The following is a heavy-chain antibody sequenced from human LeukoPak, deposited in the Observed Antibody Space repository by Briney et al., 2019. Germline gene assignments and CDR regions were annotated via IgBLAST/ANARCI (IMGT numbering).Heavy chain of an antibody. D-gene: IGHD3-10*01. J-gene: IGHJ4*02. V-gene: IGHV1-69*13. CDR2: IIPIFGTA. CDR3: ARGAQQTTRDQFGANSGPDY. Sequence: GASVKVSCKASGGTFSSYAISWVRQAPGQGLEWMGGIIPIFGTANYAQKFQGRVTITADESTSTAYMELSSLRSEDMAVYYCARGAQQTTRDQFGANSGPDYWGQGTLITVSS. CDR1: GGTFSSYA.